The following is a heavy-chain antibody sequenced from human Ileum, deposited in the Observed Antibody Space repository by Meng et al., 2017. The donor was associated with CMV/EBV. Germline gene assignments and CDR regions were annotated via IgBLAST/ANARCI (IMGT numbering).Heavy chain of an antibody. CDR1: GFSFTDTW. D-gene: IGHD1-7*01. J-gene: IGHJ4*02. CDR2: INPDGGTI. Sequence: DGQLVGSVGGLVQPGGSLRLSRAASGFSFTDTWMHWVRQTPGKGLVWVSRINPDGGTINYADSVKGRFTISRDNAKNTLYLQMNNLRDEDTAVYYCATAGNYRLDHWGQGTLVTVSS. CDR3: ATAGNYRLDH. V-gene: IGHV3-74*01.